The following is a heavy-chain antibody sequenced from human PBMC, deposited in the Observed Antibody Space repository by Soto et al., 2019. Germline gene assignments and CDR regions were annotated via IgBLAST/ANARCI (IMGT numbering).Heavy chain of an antibody. V-gene: IGHV3-15*01. CDR1: GFTFSNAW. J-gene: IGHJ4*02. CDR3: STGLRWTSTDDY. D-gene: IGHD2-15*01. CDR2: IKSKADGGTP. Sequence: EVQLVESGGGLVEPGGSLRLSCVVSGFTFSNAWMRWVRQAPVKGLEWVGRIKSKADGGTPEYDASVEGRFTISRDDSKNTLYLQLDGLTTEDTAVYYCSTGLRWTSTDDYWGQGTLVTVSS.